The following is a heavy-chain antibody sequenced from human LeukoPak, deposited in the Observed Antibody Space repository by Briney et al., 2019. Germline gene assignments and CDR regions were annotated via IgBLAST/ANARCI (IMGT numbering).Heavy chain of an antibody. V-gene: IGHV3-48*01. Sequence: PGGSLRLSCAASGFTFSSYSMNWVRQAPGKGLEWVSYISSSSSTIYYADSVKGRFTISRDNAKNSLYLQMNSLRAEDTAVYYCARVDGYCSSTSCYQHYYYYMDVWGKGTTVTVSS. J-gene: IGHJ6*03. CDR1: GFTFSSYS. CDR2: ISSSSSTI. CDR3: ARVDGYCSSTSCYQHYYYYMDV. D-gene: IGHD2-2*01.